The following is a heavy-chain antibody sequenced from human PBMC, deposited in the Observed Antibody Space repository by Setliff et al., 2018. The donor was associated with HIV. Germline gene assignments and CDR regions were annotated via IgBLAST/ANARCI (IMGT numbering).Heavy chain of an antibody. CDR2: ISDNGGST. Sequence: GSLRLSCAASGFTFNKYIMSWVRQAPGKGLEWVSAISDNGGSTYYADSMEGRFTISRDNSKNTLYLQLSGLRAEDTAVYYCARSGSGSYPFDYWGQGTLVTVSS. V-gene: IGHV3-23*01. CDR3: ARSGSGSYPFDY. D-gene: IGHD3-10*01. J-gene: IGHJ4*02. CDR1: GFTFNKYI.